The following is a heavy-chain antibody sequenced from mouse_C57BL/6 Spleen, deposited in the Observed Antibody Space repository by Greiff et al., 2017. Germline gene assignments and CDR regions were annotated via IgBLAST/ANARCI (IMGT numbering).Heavy chain of an antibody. V-gene: IGHV1-52*01. J-gene: IGHJ4*01. D-gene: IGHD1-1*01. CDR1: GYTFTSYW. CDR3: AIYYGSSYSYYYAMDY. Sequence: QVQLKQPGAELVRPGSSVKLSCKASGYTFTSYWMHWVKQRPIQGLEWIGNIDPSDSETHYNQKFKDKATLTVDKSSSTAYMQLSSLTSEDSAVYYCAIYYGSSYSYYYAMDYWGQGTSVTVSS. CDR2: IDPSDSET.